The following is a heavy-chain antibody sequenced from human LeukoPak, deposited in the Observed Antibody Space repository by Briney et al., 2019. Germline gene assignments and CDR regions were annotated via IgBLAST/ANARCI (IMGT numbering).Heavy chain of an antibody. CDR3: ARGERLGPDF. V-gene: IGHV4-39*01. Sequence: PSETLSLTCSVSGDSITSTSYYWGWIRQPPEKGLEWIGSVYYTGGTYYSPSLKSRVTISVDTSKNQFSLKLSSVTAADTAVYYCARGERLGPDFWGQGTLVTVSS. CDR1: GDSITSTSYY. CDR2: VYYTGGT. J-gene: IGHJ4*02. D-gene: IGHD1-1*01.